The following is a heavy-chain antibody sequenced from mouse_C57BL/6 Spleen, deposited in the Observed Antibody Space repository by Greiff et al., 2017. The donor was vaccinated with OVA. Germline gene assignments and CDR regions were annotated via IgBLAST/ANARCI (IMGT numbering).Heavy chain of an antibody. D-gene: IGHD2-3*01. J-gene: IGHJ2*01. Sequence: VQLQQSGAELVRPGTSVKVSCKASGYDFTNYLIEWVKQRPGQGLEWIGVINPGSGGTNYNEKFKGKATLTADKSSSTAYMQLSSLTSEDSAVYFCARSGDGYYGNFDYWGQGTTLTVSS. V-gene: IGHV1-54*01. CDR1: GYDFTNYL. CDR3: ARSGDGYYGNFDY. CDR2: INPGSGGT.